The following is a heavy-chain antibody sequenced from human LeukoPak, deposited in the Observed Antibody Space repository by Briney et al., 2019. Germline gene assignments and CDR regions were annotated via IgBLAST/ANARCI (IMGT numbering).Heavy chain of an antibody. Sequence: SETLSLTCTVSGGSISSYYWSWIRQPPGKGLEWIGYIYYGGSTNSHPSLKSRVTISLGTSKNQFSLKMSSVTAADTAVYYCARRAVSVAAPFDYWGQGTLVTVSS. CDR1: GGSISSYY. V-gene: IGHV4-59*08. CDR3: ARRAVSVAAPFDY. CDR2: IYYGGST. J-gene: IGHJ4*02. D-gene: IGHD6-19*01.